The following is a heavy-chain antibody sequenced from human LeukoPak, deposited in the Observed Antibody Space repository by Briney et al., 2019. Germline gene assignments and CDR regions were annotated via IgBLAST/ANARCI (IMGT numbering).Heavy chain of an antibody. CDR2: INHSGST. Sequence: SETLSLTCAVYGGSFSGYYRSWIRQPPGKGLEWIGEINHSGSTNYNPSLKSRVTISVDTSKNQFSLKLSSVTAADTAVYHCARIIRYSSSWYDDPTHAFDIWGQGTMVTVSS. CDR3: ARIIRYSSSWYDDPTHAFDI. D-gene: IGHD6-13*01. J-gene: IGHJ3*02. V-gene: IGHV4-34*01. CDR1: GGSFSGYY.